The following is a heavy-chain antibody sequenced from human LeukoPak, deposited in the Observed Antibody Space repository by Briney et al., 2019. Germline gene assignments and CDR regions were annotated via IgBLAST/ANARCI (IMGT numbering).Heavy chain of an antibody. CDR2: ITTGSRSYT. J-gene: IGHJ4*02. D-gene: IGHD1-26*01. CDR3: ARGREVLDY. CDR1: GLTFSDYY. V-gene: IGHV3-11*06. Sequence: KPGGSLRLSCAASGLTFSDYYMSWIRQAPGKGLEWVSYITTGSRSYTNHADSVKGRFTISRDNAKNSLYLQMNSLRAEDTGVYYCARGREVLDYWGQRTLHTVSS.